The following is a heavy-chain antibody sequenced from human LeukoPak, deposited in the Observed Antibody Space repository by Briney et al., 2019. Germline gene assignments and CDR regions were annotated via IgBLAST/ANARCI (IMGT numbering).Heavy chain of an antibody. CDR3: ARDQYETWYSSSGLHY. Sequence: ASVKVSCKASGYTFTGYYMHWVRQAPGQGLEWMGWINPNSGGTNYAQKFQGRVTMTRDMSTSTVYMELSSLRSEDTAVYYCARDQYETWYSSSGLHYWGQGTLVTVSS. J-gene: IGHJ4*02. CDR1: GYTFTGYY. CDR2: INPNSGGT. V-gene: IGHV1-2*02. D-gene: IGHD6-6*01.